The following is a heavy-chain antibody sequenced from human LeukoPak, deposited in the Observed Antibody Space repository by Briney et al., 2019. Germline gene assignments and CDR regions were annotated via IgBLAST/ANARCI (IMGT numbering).Heavy chain of an antibody. D-gene: IGHD5-18*01. J-gene: IGHJ4*02. CDR3: AGSPTVDTASDY. Sequence: SETLSLTCAVYGGSFSGYYWSWIRQPPGKGLEWIGEINHSGSTNYNPSLKSRVTISVDTSKNQFSLKLSSVTAADTAVYYCAGSPTVDTASDYWGQGTLVTVSS. CDR1: GGSFSGYY. V-gene: IGHV4-34*01. CDR2: INHSGST.